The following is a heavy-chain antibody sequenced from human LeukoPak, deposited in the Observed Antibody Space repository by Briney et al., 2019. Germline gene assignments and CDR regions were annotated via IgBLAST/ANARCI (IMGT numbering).Heavy chain of an antibody. CDR3: ARDTLGYCSSTSCSSYYYYYMDV. CDR2: IYYSGST. Sequence: SETLSLTCTVSGGSISSYFWSWIRQPPGKGLEWIGYIYYSGSTNYNPSLKSRVTISVDTSKNQFSLKLSSVTAADTAVYYCARDTLGYCSSTSCSSYYYYYMDVWGKGTTVTVSS. V-gene: IGHV4-59*01. CDR1: GGSISSYF. J-gene: IGHJ6*03. D-gene: IGHD2-2*01.